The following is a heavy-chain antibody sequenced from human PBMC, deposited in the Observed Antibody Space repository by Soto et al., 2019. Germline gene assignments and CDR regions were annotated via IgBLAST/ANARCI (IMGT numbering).Heavy chain of an antibody. CDR1: GGSFSGYY. J-gene: IGHJ4*02. CDR2: INHSGST. V-gene: IGHV4-34*01. CDR3: ASGLVTXLHY. D-gene: IGHD2-21*02. Sequence: SETLSLTCAVYGGSFSGYYWSWIRQPPGKGLEWIGEINHSGSTNYNPSLKSRVTISVDRSKNQFSLKLSSVTAADTAVYYCASGLVTXLHYWGQGTLVTVSS.